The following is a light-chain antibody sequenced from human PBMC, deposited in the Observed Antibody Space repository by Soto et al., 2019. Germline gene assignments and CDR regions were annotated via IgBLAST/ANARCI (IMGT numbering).Light chain of an antibody. V-gene: IGKV3-20*01. CDR2: GAS. J-gene: IGKJ1*01. CDR3: QQYGSALQT. CDR1: QSVRSNF. Sequence: EIVLTQSPGTLSLSPGERVTLSCRASQSVRSNFLAWYQQRPGQAPRLLIYGASIRATGIPDRFSGSGSGTAFTLIISRLEPEDCAVYYCQQYGSALQTFGQGTKVEIK.